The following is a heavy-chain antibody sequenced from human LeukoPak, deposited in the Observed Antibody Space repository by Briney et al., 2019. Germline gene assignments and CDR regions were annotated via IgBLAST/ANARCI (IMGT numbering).Heavy chain of an antibody. CDR1: GGSISSYY. V-gene: IGHV4-59*08. J-gene: IGHJ4*02. D-gene: IGHD6-13*01. CDR3: ARFAAAAGNYYFDY. CDR2: IYYSGST. Sequence: IPSETLSLTCTVSGGSISSYYWSWIRQPPGKGLEWIGYIYYSGSTNYNPSLKSRVTISVDTSKNQFSLKLSSVTAADTAVYYCARFAAAAGNYYFDYWGQGTLVTVSS.